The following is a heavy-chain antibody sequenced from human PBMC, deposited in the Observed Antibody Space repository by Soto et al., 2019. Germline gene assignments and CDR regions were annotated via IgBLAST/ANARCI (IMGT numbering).Heavy chain of an antibody. V-gene: IGHV4-59*01. CDR1: GASFGTYY. J-gene: IGHJ5*02. Sequence: SETLSLTCVVSGASFGTYYWSWIRQPPGKGLEWIGYIFSSEHLKYNPSLKSRVTISVDTSKNQFSLKLSSVTAADTAVYYCARRTVVAVTGSLDNWLDPWGQGTLVTVSS. CDR2: IFSSEHL. CDR3: ARRTVVAVTGSLDNWLDP. D-gene: IGHD2-21*01.